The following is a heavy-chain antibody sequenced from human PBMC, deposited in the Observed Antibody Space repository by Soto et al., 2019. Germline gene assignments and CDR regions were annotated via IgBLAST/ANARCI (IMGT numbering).Heavy chain of an antibody. CDR2: IVVGSGNT. CDR3: ARDGSLDCSSTSCYTSRLNWFDP. Sequence: ASVKVSCKASGFTFSNSAVQWVRQARGQRLEWLGWIVVGSGNTNYAQKFQDRVTISRDMSTSTAYMDLGSLRSDDTAVYYCARDGSLDCSSTSCYTSRLNWFDPWGQGTLVTVSS. D-gene: IGHD2-2*02. V-gene: IGHV1-58*01. CDR1: GFTFSNSA. J-gene: IGHJ5*02.